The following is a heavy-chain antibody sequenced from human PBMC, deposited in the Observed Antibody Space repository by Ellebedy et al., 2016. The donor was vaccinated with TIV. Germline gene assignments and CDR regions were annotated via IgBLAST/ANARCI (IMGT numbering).Heavy chain of an antibody. CDR3: AKDAKEKARVSWEYDY. V-gene: IGHV3-30*18. CDR2: VTFDGSNK. D-gene: IGHD5-24*01. CDR1: GFTFSRYG. J-gene: IGHJ4*02. Sequence: PGGSLRLSCIASGFTFSRYGMHWVRQAPGKGLEWVALVTFDGSNKYYADSVKGRFTVSRDSSKNTLYLEMNSLRGEDTAVYYCAKDAKEKARVSWEYDYWGQGTLVTVSS.